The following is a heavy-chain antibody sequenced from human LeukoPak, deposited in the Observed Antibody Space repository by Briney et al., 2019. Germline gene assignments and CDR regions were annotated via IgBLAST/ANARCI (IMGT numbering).Heavy chain of an antibody. V-gene: IGHV1-18*01. Sequence: GASVKASCKASGYTFTSYGISWVRQAPGQGLEWMGWISAYNGNTNYAQKLQGRVTMTTDTSTSTAYMELRSLRSDDTAVYYCARDWRIVVVPAAIGVTNAFDIWGQGTMVTVSS. CDR2: ISAYNGNT. J-gene: IGHJ3*02. CDR1: GYTFTSYG. CDR3: ARDWRIVVVPAAIGVTNAFDI. D-gene: IGHD2-2*02.